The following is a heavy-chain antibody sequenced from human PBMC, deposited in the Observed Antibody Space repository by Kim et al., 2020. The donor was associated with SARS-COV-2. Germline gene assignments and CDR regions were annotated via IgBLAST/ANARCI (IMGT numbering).Heavy chain of an antibody. J-gene: IGHJ4*02. D-gene: IGHD6-13*01. V-gene: IGHV4-31*03. CDR3: ARRSAAGTWNFDY. CDR2: IYYSGST. CDR1: GGSISSGGYF. Sequence: SETLSLTCTVSGGSISSGGYFWSWIHQHPGKGLEWIGYIYYSGSTYYNPSLKSRVTISVDTSKNQFSLKLSSVTAADTAVYYCARRSAAGTWNFDYWGQGTLVTVSS.